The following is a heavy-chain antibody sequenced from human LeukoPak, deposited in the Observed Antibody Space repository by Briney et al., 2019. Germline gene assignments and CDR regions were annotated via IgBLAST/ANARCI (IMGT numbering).Heavy chain of an antibody. CDR1: GFTFSSYS. D-gene: IGHD5-12*01. CDR3: ARDLRYGGYDGLDY. CDR2: ISSSSSYI. J-gene: IGHJ4*02. Sequence: GGSLRLSCAASGFTFSSYSMNWVRQAPGKGLEWVSSISSSSSYIYYADSVKGRFTISRDNAKNSLYLQMNSLRAEDTAVYYCARDLRYGGYDGLDYWGQGTLVTVSS. V-gene: IGHV3-21*01.